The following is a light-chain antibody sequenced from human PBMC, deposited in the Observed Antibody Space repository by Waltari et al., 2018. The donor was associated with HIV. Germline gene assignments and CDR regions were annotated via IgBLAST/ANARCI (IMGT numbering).Light chain of an antibody. CDR2: RDN. Sequence: QSVLTQPPSASGTPGQRVIVSCSGSSFNIGRNFVSWYQQLPGTAPKVLSFRDNQRPSGVPDRFSGSKSGASASLAISGLRSEDEADYYCAAWDDSLSGSYVFGPGTKVTVL. V-gene: IGLV1-47*01. CDR3: AAWDDSLSGSYV. J-gene: IGLJ1*01. CDR1: SFNIGRNF.